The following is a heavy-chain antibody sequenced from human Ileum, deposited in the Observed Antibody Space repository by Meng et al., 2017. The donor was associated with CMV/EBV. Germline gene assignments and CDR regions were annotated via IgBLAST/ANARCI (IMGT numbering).Heavy chain of an antibody. CDR1: GFTFSDYW. V-gene: IGHV3-74*01. Sequence: GESLKISCAASGFTFSDYWMHWVRQAPGKGLVWVSRIYNGGSITTYAASVKGRFTISRDNAKNTLYLQMTGLRAEDTDIYYCESDRSYYGTGHHFDYWGQGTLVTVSS. CDR3: ESDRSYYGTGHHFDY. J-gene: IGHJ4*02. D-gene: IGHD2-21*01. CDR2: IYNGGSIT.